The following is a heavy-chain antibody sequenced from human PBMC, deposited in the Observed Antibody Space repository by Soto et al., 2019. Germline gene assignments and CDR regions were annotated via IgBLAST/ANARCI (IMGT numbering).Heavy chain of an antibody. CDR2: ISAYNGNT. J-gene: IGHJ4*02. D-gene: IGHD4-4*01. V-gene: IGHV1-18*01. CDR3: ARDSAHMYSF. Sequence: QVQLVQSGAEVKKPGASVKVACKASGYTFTSYGISWVRQAPGQGLEWMGWISAYNGNTNYAQQLQCRVTMTPDTDTNPAYRELRSLRSADTAVYYCARDSAHMYSFWGQGTLVKFSS. CDR1: GYTFTSYG.